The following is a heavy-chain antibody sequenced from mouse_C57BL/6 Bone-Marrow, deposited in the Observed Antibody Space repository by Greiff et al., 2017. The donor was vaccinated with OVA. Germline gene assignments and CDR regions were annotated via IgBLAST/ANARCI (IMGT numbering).Heavy chain of an antibody. CDR2: ISSGSSTI. V-gene: IGHV5-17*01. D-gene: IGHD2-2*01. Sequence: EVQRVESGGGLVKPGGSLKLSCAASGFTFSDYGMHWVRQAPEKGLEWVAYISSGSSTIYYADTVKGRFPISRDNAKNTLFLQMHSLRSEDTAMYYCASMVTTGYYYAMDYWGQGTSVTVSS. J-gene: IGHJ4*01. CDR3: ASMVTTGYYYAMDY. CDR1: GFTFSDYG.